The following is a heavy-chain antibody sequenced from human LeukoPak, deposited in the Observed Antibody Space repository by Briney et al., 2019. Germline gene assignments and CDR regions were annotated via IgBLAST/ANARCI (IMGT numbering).Heavy chain of an antibody. Sequence: GASVKASCKVSGYTLTELSMHWVRQAPGKGLEWMGGFDPEDGETIYAQKFQGRVTMTEDTSTDTAYMELSSLRSEDTAVYYCATKERFLEWLLSSPFDYWGQGTLVTVSS. D-gene: IGHD3-3*01. V-gene: IGHV1-24*01. CDR1: GYTLTELS. CDR2: FDPEDGET. J-gene: IGHJ4*02. CDR3: ATKERFLEWLLSSPFDY.